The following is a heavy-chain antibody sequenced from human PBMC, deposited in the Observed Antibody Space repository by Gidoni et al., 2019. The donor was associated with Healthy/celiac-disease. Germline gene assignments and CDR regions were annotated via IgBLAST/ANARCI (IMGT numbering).Heavy chain of an antibody. D-gene: IGHD3-10*01. CDR2: ISWNSGSI. CDR1: GFTFDAYA. Sequence: EVQLVESGGGLVQPGRSLRLSCAASGFTFDAYAMHWVRQAPGKGMEWGSGISWNSGSIGYADCVKGRFTSARENAKNSLYLQMNSLRAEDTALYYCAKALLPWGGRDAFDIWGQGTMVTVSS. V-gene: IGHV3-9*01. J-gene: IGHJ3*02. CDR3: AKALLPWGGRDAFDI.